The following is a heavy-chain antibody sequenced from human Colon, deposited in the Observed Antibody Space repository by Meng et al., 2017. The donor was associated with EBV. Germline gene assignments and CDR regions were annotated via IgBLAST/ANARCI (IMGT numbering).Heavy chain of an antibody. J-gene: IGHJ5*02. CDR2: ISTNTGTP. CDR1: GYTFSTYT. V-gene: IGHV7-4-1*02. Sequence: QVEMVQSGSELKKPGASGKVSCKASGYTFSTYTLNWVRQAHGRGLEWMGWISTNTGTPTYTQGFTGRFVFSLDTSVSTAYLQISSLKAEDTAVYYCARGGNFDPWGQGTLVTVSS. CDR3: ARGGNFDP. D-gene: IGHD2/OR15-2a*01.